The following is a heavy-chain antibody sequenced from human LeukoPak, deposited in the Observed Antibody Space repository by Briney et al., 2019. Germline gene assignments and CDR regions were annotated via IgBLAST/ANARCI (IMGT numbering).Heavy chain of an antibody. Sequence: SVKVSCKASGGTFSSYAISWVRQAPGQGLEWMGGIIPIFGTANYAQKFQGRVTITADESTSTAYMELSSLSSEDTAVYYCATIAGAVALFDYWGQGTLVTVSS. D-gene: IGHD6-19*01. CDR2: IIPIFGTA. CDR1: GGTFSSYA. J-gene: IGHJ4*02. V-gene: IGHV1-69*13. CDR3: ATIAGAVALFDY.